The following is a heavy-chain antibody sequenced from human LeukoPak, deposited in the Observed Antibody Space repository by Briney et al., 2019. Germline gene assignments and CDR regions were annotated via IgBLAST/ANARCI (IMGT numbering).Heavy chain of an antibody. CDR3: ARENFMATSGTTFDI. V-gene: IGHV3-21*01. Sequence: GGSLRLSCAASGSTFSSYAMNWVRQAPGKGLEWVSSVSSSSTNKFYADSVKGRFTISRDDAKNSLYLQMNSLRVEDTAVYYCARENFMATSGTTFDIWGQGTMVSVSS. D-gene: IGHD1-1*01. CDR2: VSSSSTNK. J-gene: IGHJ3*02. CDR1: GSTFSSYA.